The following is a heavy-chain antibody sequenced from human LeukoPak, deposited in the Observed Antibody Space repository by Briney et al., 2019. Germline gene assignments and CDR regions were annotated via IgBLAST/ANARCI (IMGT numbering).Heavy chain of an antibody. D-gene: IGHD1-26*01. J-gene: IGHJ4*02. Sequence: GGSLRLSCAASGFTFSSYAMSWVRQAPGKGLEWVSAISGSGGSTYYADSVKGRFTISRDNSKNTLYLQMNSLRAEDTAVYYCAKGPQPESQWELLGAFDYWGQGTLVTVSS. V-gene: IGHV3-23*01. CDR2: ISGSGGST. CDR1: GFTFSSYA. CDR3: AKGPQPESQWELLGAFDY.